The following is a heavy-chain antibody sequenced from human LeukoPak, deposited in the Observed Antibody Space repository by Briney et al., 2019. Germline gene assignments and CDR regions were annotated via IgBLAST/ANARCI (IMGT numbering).Heavy chain of an antibody. Sequence: GGSLRLSCAAFGFTFRSYSMIWVRLAPGKGLEWVSAIGGSDGSTYYADSVKGRFTISRDNSKDTLYLQMNSLRAEDTAVYYCAKRDSSGSYPYYFDYWGQGTLVTVSS. J-gene: IGHJ4*02. CDR3: AKRDSSGSYPYYFDY. V-gene: IGHV3-23*01. CDR1: GFTFRSYS. D-gene: IGHD3-22*01. CDR2: IGGSDGST.